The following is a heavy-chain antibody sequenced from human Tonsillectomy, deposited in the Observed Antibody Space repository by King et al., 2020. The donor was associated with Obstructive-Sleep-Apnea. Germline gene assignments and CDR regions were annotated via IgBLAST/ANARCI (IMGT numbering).Heavy chain of an antibody. V-gene: IGHV4-39*07. CDR1: GVSVSTITYY. Sequence: QLQESGPGLVKPSETLSLTCTVSGVSVSTITYYWAWIRQPPGKGLEWIGSIYYSGTTYYHPSLQSRVTISVDTSKNQFSLKLSSVTAADMAVYYCAKDEADMEGLAGVFDYWGQGALVTVSS. CDR2: IYYSGTT. J-gene: IGHJ4*02. D-gene: IGHD2-15*01. CDR3: AKDEADMEGLAGVFDY.